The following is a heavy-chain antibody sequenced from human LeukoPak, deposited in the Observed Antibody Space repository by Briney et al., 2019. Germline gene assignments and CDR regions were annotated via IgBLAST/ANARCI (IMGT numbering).Heavy chain of an antibody. CDR1: GGSISSYY. D-gene: IGHD2-21*01. Sequence: SETLSLTCTVSGGSISSYYWSWIRQPPGKGLEWIGYIYYSGSTNYNPSLKSRVTISVDTSKNQFSLKLSSVTAADTAVYYCARDLPYCSGDCYSGYDAFDIWGQGTMVTVSS. J-gene: IGHJ3*02. CDR2: IYYSGST. V-gene: IGHV4-59*01. CDR3: ARDLPYCSGDCYSGYDAFDI.